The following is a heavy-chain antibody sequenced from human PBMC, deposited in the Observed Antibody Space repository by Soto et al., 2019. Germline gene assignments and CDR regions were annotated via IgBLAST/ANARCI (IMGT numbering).Heavy chain of an antibody. Sequence: QVRLVQSGAEVKKPGASVKVSCKASGYTFTSYAMPWVRQAPGQRLEWMGWINAGNGNTKYSQKFQGRVTITRDTAASTAYMELSSLRSEDTDVYYCSRDTSNWNDAWFDPWGQGTLVTVSS. J-gene: IGHJ5*02. CDR1: GYTFTSYA. CDR3: SRDTSNWNDAWFDP. D-gene: IGHD1-1*01. V-gene: IGHV1-3*01. CDR2: INAGNGNT.